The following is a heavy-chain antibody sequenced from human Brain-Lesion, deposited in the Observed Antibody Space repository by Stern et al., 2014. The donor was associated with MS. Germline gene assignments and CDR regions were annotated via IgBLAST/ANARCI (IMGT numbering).Heavy chain of an antibody. CDR2: IYYSWNP. Sequence: VHLVESGPGLVKPSETLSLTCTVAGGSVSSTSYAWAWIRQPPGKGLEWIGAIYYSWNPYYVPSHKMRLTIPLDPPKNQFSLQLSSGTAADTAVYYCAGEEDIRYCSGGSCTGNWFDPWGQGTLVTVSS. J-gene: IGHJ5*02. CDR1: GGSVSSTSYA. V-gene: IGHV4-39*01. CDR3: AGEEDIRYCSGGSCTGNWFDP. D-gene: IGHD2-15*01.